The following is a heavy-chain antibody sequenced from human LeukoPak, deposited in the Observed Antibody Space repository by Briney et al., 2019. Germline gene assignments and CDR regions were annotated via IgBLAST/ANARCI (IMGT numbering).Heavy chain of an antibody. CDR1: GGSISSGDYY. V-gene: IGHV4-61*08. J-gene: IGHJ4*02. D-gene: IGHD3-22*01. CDR2: IYYSGRT. Sequence: SETLSLTCTVSGGSISSGDYYWSWIRQPPGKGLEWIGYIYYSGRTNYNPSLKSRVTISVDTSKNQFSLKLSSVTAADTAVYYCARDWASSGSNQVDYWGQGTLVTVSS. CDR3: ARDWASSGSNQVDY.